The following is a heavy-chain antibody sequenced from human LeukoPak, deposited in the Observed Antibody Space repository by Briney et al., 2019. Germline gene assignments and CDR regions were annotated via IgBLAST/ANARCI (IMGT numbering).Heavy chain of an antibody. CDR3: ATYGVGATKIPEHYYYYYMDV. J-gene: IGHJ6*03. CDR1: GYTFTSYY. CDR2: INPSGCST. Sequence: ASVKVSCKASGYTFTSYYIHWVRQAPGQGLEWMGIINPSGCSTSYAQKFQGRVTMTEDTSTDTAYMELSSLRSEDTAVYYCATYGVGATKIPEHYYYYYMDVWGKGTTVTVSS. D-gene: IGHD1-26*01. V-gene: IGHV1-46*01.